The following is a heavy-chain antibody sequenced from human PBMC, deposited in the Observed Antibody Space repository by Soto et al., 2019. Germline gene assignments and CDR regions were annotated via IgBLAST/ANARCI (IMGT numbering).Heavy chain of an antibody. CDR2: IYYSGST. J-gene: IGHJ6*03. D-gene: IGHD4-17*01. V-gene: IGHV4-59*01. CDR1: GGSISSYY. Sequence: SETLSLTCTVSGGSISSYYWSWIRQPPGKGLEWIGYIYYSGSTNYNPSLKSRVTISVDTSKNQFSLKLSSVTAADTAVYYCARGDYGYYYYYYMDVWGKGTTVTVSS. CDR3: ARGDYGYYYYYYMDV.